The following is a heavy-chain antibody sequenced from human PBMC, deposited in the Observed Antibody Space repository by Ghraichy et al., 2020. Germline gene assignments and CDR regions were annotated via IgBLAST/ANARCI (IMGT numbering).Heavy chain of an antibody. V-gene: IGHV3-48*02. D-gene: IGHD6-13*01. CDR3: ARTRSDSSSWCYFDY. CDR1: GFTFSSYS. J-gene: IGHJ4*02. CDR2: ISSSSGTI. Sequence: GGSLRLCCAASGFTFSSYSMNWVRQAPGKGLEWVSYISSSSGTIYYADSVKGRFTISRDNAKNSLYLQMNSLRDEDTAVYYCARTRSDSSSWCYFDYWGQGTLVTVSS.